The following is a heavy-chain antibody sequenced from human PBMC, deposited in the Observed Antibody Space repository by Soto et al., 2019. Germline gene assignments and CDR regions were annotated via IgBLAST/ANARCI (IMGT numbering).Heavy chain of an antibody. J-gene: IGHJ5*02. CDR3: AAIQEADPPIA. V-gene: IGHV4-39*01. CDR2: MYSSGST. Sequence: QVQLQESGPGLVKPSETLSLTCTVSGGSISSSSHYWGWVRQPPGKGLEWIGSMYSSGSTFYNPSLKSRVNMSVVASKNQFSLRRDSVTAGDTAVCGCAAIQEADPPIAWGPGRLITVSS. CDR1: GGSISSSSHY. D-gene: IGHD1-1*01.